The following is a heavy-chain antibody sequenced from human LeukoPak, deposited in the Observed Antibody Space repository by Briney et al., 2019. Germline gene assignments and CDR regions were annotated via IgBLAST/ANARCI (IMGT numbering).Heavy chain of an antibody. CDR3: ARDRQTGNFDY. V-gene: IGHV4-59*01. D-gene: IGHD3-9*01. Sequence: SGTLSLTCTVSGGSISSYYWSWIRQPPGKGLEWIGYIYYSGSTNYNPSLKSRVTISVDTSKNQFSLKLSSVTAADTAVYYCARDRQTGNFDYWGQGTLVTVSS. CDR1: GGSISSYY. J-gene: IGHJ4*02. CDR2: IYYSGST.